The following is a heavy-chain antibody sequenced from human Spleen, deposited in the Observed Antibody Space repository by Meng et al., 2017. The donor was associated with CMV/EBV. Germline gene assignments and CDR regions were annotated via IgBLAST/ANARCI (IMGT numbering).Heavy chain of an antibody. Sequence: GESLKISCAASGIRFDSHGMHWVRQAPGKGLEWVAFIRFDGNNKNYADSVKGRFTISRDNSKNTLYLQINSLRAEDTAVYYCAKVSARGDYYDFWSGPMDVWGQGTTVTVSS. CDR3: AKVSARGDYYDFWSGPMDV. J-gene: IGHJ6*02. V-gene: IGHV3-30*02. CDR1: GIRFDSHG. D-gene: IGHD3-3*01. CDR2: IRFDGNNK.